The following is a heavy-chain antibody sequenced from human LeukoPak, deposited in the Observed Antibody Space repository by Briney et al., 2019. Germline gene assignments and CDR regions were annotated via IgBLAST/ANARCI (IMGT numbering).Heavy chain of an antibody. CDR1: GFTFSSYA. D-gene: IGHD6-19*01. Sequence: GGSLRLSCAASGFTFSSYAMSWVRQAPGKGLEWVSGISNSGGSTYYADSVKGRFTISRDNSKNTLYLQLNSLRAEDTAVYYCAKAYSSGWPYYFDYWGQGTLVTVSS. CDR2: ISNSGGST. CDR3: AKAYSSGWPYYFDY. V-gene: IGHV3-23*01. J-gene: IGHJ4*02.